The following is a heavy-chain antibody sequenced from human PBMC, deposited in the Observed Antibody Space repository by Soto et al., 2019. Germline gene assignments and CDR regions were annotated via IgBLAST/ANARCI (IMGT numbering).Heavy chain of an antibody. Sequence: GGSLSLSCAASGSIVSDTWMNWVRQAPGQGLERVGRLESTESGGATDFASTVKGRFTISRDDSKNTLSLHMTRLEPEDTALYYCVAESHVTPCYFENWGQGALGTVA. D-gene: IGHD2-21*02. CDR3: VAESHVTPCYFEN. J-gene: IGHJ4*02. CDR1: GSIVSDTW. CDR2: LESTESGGAT. V-gene: IGHV3-15*04.